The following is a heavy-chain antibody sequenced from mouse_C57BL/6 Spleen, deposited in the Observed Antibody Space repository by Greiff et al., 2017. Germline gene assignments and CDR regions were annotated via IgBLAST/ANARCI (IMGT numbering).Heavy chain of an antibody. CDR2: IWSDGST. D-gene: IGHD3-3*01. CDR3: ARHGGLGNWYFDV. J-gene: IGHJ1*03. Sequence: VKLQESGPGLVAPSQSLSITCTVSGFSLTSYGVHWVRQPPGKGLEWLVVIWSDGSTTYNAALKSRLSISKDNSKSQVFLKMNSLQTDDTAMYYGARHGGLGNWYFDVWGTGTTVTVSS. V-gene: IGHV2-6-1*01. CDR1: GFSLTSYG.